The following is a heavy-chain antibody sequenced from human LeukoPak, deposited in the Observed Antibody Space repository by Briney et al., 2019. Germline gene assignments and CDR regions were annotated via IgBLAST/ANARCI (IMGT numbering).Heavy chain of an antibody. CDR3: AKEQGRFWSGYYTYEAFDI. Sequence: GRSLRLSCAASGFTFSSYGIQWVRQAPGKGLEWVAVISYDGSNKYYADSVKGRFTISRDNSKNTLYLQMNSLRAEDTAVYYCAKEQGRFWSGYYTYEAFDIWGQGTMVTVSS. CDR1: GFTFSSYG. J-gene: IGHJ3*02. V-gene: IGHV3-30*18. CDR2: ISYDGSNK. D-gene: IGHD3-3*01.